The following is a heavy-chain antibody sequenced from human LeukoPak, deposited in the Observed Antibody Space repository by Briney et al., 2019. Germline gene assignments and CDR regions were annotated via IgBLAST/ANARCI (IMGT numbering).Heavy chain of an antibody. V-gene: IGHV4-4*07. Sequence: SETLSLTCTVSGGFISAYYWSWIRQPAGKGLEWIGRIHTSGSTNYNPSLKSRVTMSIDTSKNQFSLKLSSVTAADTAVYYCARHGRVVVVAANRGGHGMDVWGQGTTVTVSS. D-gene: IGHD2-15*01. J-gene: IGHJ6*02. CDR3: ARHGRVVVVAANRGGHGMDV. CDR1: GGFISAYY. CDR2: IHTSGST.